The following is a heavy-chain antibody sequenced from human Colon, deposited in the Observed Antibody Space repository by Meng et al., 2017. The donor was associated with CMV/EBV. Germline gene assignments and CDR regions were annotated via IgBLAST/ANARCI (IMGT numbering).Heavy chain of an antibody. J-gene: IGHJ4*02. CDR3: ARDSNLSGLAY. Sequence: VQLREPGPGLVNPSETLSLTCTVSGASITSYYWSWIRQPAGKGLEWIGRVYISGNTNYNPSLKSRVTMSIDTSKNQLSLNIRSVTAADTAVYYCARDSNLSGLAYWGQGTLVTVSS. V-gene: IGHV4-4*07. CDR1: GASITSYY. CDR2: VYISGNT. D-gene: IGHD3-10*01.